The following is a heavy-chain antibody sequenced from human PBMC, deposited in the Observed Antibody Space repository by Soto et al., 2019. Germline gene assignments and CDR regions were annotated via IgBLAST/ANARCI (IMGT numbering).Heavy chain of an antibody. Sequence: PGGSLRLSCAASGFTFTRYSMNWVRQAPGKGLEWVSSISSTTNYIYYADSMKGRFTVSRDNAKNSVYLEMNSLRAEDTAVYYCAKDKLDSGSSMGNWFDPWGQGTLVTVSS. V-gene: IGHV3-21*04. J-gene: IGHJ5*02. D-gene: IGHD3-10*01. CDR2: ISSTTNYI. CDR1: GFTFTRYS. CDR3: AKDKLDSGSSMGNWFDP.